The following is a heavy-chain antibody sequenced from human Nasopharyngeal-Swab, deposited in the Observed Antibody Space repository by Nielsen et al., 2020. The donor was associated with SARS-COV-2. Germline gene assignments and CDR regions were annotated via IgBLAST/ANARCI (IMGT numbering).Heavy chain of an antibody. V-gene: IGHV3-48*01. J-gene: IGHJ6*02. CDR1: GFTFSSYS. CDR2: ISSSSSTI. CDR3: ARDHGGGTIAEALGPFYYYYGMDV. Sequence: GESLKISCAASGFTFSSYSMNWVRQAPGKGLEWVSYISSSSSTIYYADSVKGRFTISRDNAKNSLYLQMNSLRAEDTAVYYCARDHGGGTIAEALGPFYYYYGMDVWGQGTTVTVSS. D-gene: IGHD6-19*01.